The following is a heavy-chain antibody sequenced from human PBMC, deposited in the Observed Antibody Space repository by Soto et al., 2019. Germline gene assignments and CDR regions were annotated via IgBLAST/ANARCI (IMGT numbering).Heavy chain of an antibody. Sequence: EVQMLESGGGLVQPGGSLRLSCVASGLTLSTNAMTWVRQAPGKGLEWVAFITGNSDITYYAASVKGRFTVSRDNSRNTLYLQMNSLRAEDTAVYYCAKALVTGFYSSLDSGGQGTPVTVSS. V-gene: IGHV3-23*01. CDR3: AKALVTGFYSSLDS. J-gene: IGHJ5*01. CDR1: GLTLSTNA. D-gene: IGHD3-9*01. CDR2: ITGNSDIT.